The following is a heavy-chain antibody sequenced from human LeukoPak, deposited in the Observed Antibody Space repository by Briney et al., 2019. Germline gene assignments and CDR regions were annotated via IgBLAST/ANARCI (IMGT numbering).Heavy chain of an antibody. Sequence: SEILSLTCEVSGYSISSGYYWGWTRQPPGKGLEWIGSMYHSGSTYYNPSLQSRVTLSADTSNNQFSLRLTSVTAADTAVYYCVRLAQCVGSSCFAVHFWGQGTLVHVS. CDR1: GYSISSGYY. CDR2: MYHSGST. V-gene: IGHV4-38-2*01. J-gene: IGHJ4*02. CDR3: VRLAQCVGSSCFAVHF. D-gene: IGHD2-2*01.